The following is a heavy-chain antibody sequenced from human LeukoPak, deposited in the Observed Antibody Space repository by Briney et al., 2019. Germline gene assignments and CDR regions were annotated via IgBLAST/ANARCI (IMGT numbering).Heavy chain of an antibody. J-gene: IGHJ5*02. D-gene: IGHD3-10*01. Sequence: ASVKVSCKVCGYTLPELSMHWVRQAPGKGLEWMGGFDPEDGETIYAQKFQGRVTMTEDTSTDTAYMELGSLRSEDTAVYYCAPQPMVRGVLNWFDPWGQGTLVTVSS. CDR3: APQPMVRGVLNWFDP. CDR2: FDPEDGET. V-gene: IGHV1-24*01. CDR1: GYTLPELS.